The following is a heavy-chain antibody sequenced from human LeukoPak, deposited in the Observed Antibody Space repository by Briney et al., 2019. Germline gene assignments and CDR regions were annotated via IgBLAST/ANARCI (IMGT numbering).Heavy chain of an antibody. CDR2: MNPNSGNT. J-gene: IGHJ4*02. CDR3: ARGPPPPFIAVAGTGSPDY. CDR1: GYTFTSYD. D-gene: IGHD6-19*01. V-gene: IGHV1-8*01. Sequence: ASVKVSCKASGYTFTSYDINWVRQATGQGLEWMGWMNPNSGNTGYAQKFKGRVTMTRNTSISTAYMELSSLRSEDTAVYYCARGPPPPFIAVAGTGSPDYWGQGTLVTVSS.